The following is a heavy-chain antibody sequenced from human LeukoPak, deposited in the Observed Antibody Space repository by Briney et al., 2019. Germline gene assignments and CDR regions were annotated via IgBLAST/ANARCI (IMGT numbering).Heavy chain of an antibody. CDR2: IIPIFGTA. J-gene: IGHJ4*02. CDR1: GGTFSSYA. V-gene: IGHV1-69*13. D-gene: IGHD3-10*01. Sequence: GASVKVSCKASGGTFSSYAISWVRQAPGQGLDWMGGIIPIFGTANYAQKFQGRVTITADESTSTAYMELSSLRSEDTAVYYCATSMVRGVDTTYYFDYWGQGTLVTVSS. CDR3: ATSMVRGVDTTYYFDY.